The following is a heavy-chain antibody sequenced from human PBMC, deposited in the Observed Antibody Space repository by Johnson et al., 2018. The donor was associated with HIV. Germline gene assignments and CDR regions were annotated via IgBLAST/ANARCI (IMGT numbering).Heavy chain of an antibody. CDR2: IYSDGSI. Sequence: VLLVESGGGLIQPGGSLRLSCAASGFSVSSNYMSWVRQAPGKGLEWVSVIYSDGSIYYAASVKGRFTISRDNAKNTLYLQMNSLRAEDTAVYYCARDQTGVTTIWGQVAMVTVSS. CDR3: ARDQTGVTTI. V-gene: IGHV3-66*03. J-gene: IGHJ3*02. D-gene: IGHD7-27*01. CDR1: GFSVSSNY.